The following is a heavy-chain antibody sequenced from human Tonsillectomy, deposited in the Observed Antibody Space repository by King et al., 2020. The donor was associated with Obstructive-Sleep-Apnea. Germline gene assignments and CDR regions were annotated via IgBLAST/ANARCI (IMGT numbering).Heavy chain of an antibody. CDR3: AHRRMLTYYFDY. CDR1: GFSLSTSGVG. J-gene: IGHJ4*02. D-gene: IGHD2-8*01. CDR2: IYWDDDK. Sequence: ITLKESGPPLVKPTQTLTLTCTFSGFSLSTSGVGVGWIRQPPGKALEWLALIYWDDDKRYSPSLKSRLTITKDTSKNQVVLTMTDMDPVDTATYYCAHRRMLTYYFDYWGQGILVTVSS. V-gene: IGHV2-5*02.